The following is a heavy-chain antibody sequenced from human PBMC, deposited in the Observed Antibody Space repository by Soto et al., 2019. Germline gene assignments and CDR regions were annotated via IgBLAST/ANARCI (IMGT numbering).Heavy chain of an antibody. CDR1: GFTYSSYA. D-gene: IGHD6-13*01. J-gene: IGHJ4*02. V-gene: IGHV3-30*04. CDR3: ARGYSSSSAAFHY. CDR2: ISYDARNK. Sequence: QVQLVESGGGVVQPGRSLRLSCAATGFTYSSYAMHWVRQAPGKGLEWVAVISYDARNKYYADSVKGRFTISRDNSKNTLYLQMNSLRVEDTAVYYCARGYSSSSAAFHYWGQGTLVTVSS.